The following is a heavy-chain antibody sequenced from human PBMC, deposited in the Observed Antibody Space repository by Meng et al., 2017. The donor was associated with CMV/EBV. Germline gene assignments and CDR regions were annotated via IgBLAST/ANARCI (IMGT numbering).Heavy chain of an antibody. CDR3: ARERSESGGVIIDY. J-gene: IGHJ4*02. V-gene: IGHV1-8*01. D-gene: IGHD3-10*01. Sequence: ASVQVSCQASGYTFTSYDINWVRQATGQGLAWMGWMNPNSGNTGYAQKFQGRVTMTRNTSISTAYMELSSLRSEDTAVYYCARERSESGGVIIDYWGQGTLVTVSS. CDR2: MNPNSGNT. CDR1: GYTFTSYD.